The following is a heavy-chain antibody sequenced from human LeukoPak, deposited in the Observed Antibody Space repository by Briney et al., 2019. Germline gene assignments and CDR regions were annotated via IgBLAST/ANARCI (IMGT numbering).Heavy chain of an antibody. CDR1: GASYNAYY. CDR2: IDHRGTA. CDR3: AVGITILGVAASFDS. J-gene: IGHJ4*02. V-gene: IGHV4-34*01. Sequence: PSETLSLTCAVYGASYNAYYWSWIRQPPGKGLEWIGDIDHRGTATYNPSLKSRLTISADASKNQFSLKLNSVTDADTAVYYCAVGITILGVAASFDSLGQGNLVIVSS. D-gene: IGHD3-3*01.